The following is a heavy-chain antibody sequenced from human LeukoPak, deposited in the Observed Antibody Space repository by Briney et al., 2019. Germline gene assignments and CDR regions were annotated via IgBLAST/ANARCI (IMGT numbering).Heavy chain of an antibody. V-gene: IGHV4-59*05. Sequence: SETLSLTCTVSGGSISSYYWSWIRQPPGKGLEWIGSIYYSGSTYYNPSLKSRVTISVDTSKNQFSLKLSSVTAADTAVYYCARGSSGYSQSLDYWGQGTLVTVSS. CDR3: ARGSSGYSQSLDY. J-gene: IGHJ4*02. CDR1: GGSISSYY. D-gene: IGHD3-22*01. CDR2: IYYSGST.